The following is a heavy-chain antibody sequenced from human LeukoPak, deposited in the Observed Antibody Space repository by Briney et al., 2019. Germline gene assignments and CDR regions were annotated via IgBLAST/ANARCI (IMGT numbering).Heavy chain of an antibody. CDR2: IYPGDSDT. D-gene: IGHD3-22*01. Sequence: PGESLKISCKGSGYSFTSYWIGWMRQMPGKGLEWMGIIYPGDSDTRYSPSFQGQVTISADKSISTAYLQWSSLKASDTAMYYCARHAFDSSGYYQKYFQHWGQGTLVTVSS. CDR1: GYSFTSYW. CDR3: ARHAFDSSGYYQKYFQH. J-gene: IGHJ1*01. V-gene: IGHV5-51*01.